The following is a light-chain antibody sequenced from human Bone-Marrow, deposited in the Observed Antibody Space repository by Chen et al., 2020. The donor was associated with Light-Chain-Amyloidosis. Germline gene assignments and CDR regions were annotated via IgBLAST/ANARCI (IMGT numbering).Light chain of an antibody. V-gene: IGLV3-1*01. Sequence: SYELTQPPSVSLFPGQTANITCSGKGLGDKYVCWFQQRPGQSPVLLIYQDTKRPSGIPGRFSGTNAGNTATLTISGTQAMDEADYFCQVWDDRTVVFGGGTKLTVL. J-gene: IGLJ2*01. CDR2: QDT. CDR3: QVWDDRTVV. CDR1: GLGDKY.